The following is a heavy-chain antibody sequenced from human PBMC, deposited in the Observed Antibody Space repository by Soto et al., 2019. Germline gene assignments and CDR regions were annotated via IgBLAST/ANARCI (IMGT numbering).Heavy chain of an antibody. Sequence: PGGSLRLSCAASGFTFSSYAMHWVRQDPGKGLEWVAVISYDGSNKYYADSVKGRFTISRDNSKNTLYLQMTSLRAEDTAVYYCVRDGVGGTPFHGSFDYWGQGTLVTVSS. D-gene: IGHD1-26*01. CDR3: VRDGVGGTPFHGSFDY. J-gene: IGHJ4*02. CDR1: GFTFSSYA. V-gene: IGHV3-30-3*01. CDR2: ISYDGSNK.